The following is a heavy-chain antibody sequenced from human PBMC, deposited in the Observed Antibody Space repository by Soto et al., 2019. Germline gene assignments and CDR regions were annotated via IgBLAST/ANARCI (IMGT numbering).Heavy chain of an antibody. CDR2: IYYSGST. V-gene: IGHV4-59*01. CDR1: GGSISSYY. Sequence: QVQLQESGPGLVKPSETLSLTCTVSGGSISSYYWSWIRQPPGKGLDWIGYIYYSGSTNYNPSLKSRVTISVDTSKNQFSLKLSSVTAADTAVYYCARTGTGLTDWGQGTLVTVSS. J-gene: IGHJ4*02. D-gene: IGHD7-27*01. CDR3: ARTGTGLTD.